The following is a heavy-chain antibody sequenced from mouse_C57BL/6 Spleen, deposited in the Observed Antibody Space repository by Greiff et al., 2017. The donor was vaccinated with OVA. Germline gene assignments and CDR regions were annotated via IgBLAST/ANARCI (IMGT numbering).Heavy chain of an antibody. CDR1: GYTFTDYY. CDR3: AMRDYSWFAY. J-gene: IGHJ3*01. D-gene: IGHD1-1*01. Sequence: EVQLQQSGPELVKPGASVKISCKASGYTFTDYYMNWVKQSHGKSLEWIGDINPNNGGTSYNQKFKGKATLTVDKSSSTAYMELRSLTSEDSAVYYCAMRDYSWFAYWGQGTLVTVSA. V-gene: IGHV1-26*01. CDR2: INPNNGGT.